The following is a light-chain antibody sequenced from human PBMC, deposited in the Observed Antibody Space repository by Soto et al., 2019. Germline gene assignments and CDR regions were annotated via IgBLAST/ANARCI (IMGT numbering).Light chain of an antibody. J-gene: IGLJ2*01. CDR3: VLYMGSGISV. CDR2: NTY. Sequence: QTVVTQEPSFSVSPGGTVTLTCGLSSGSVSTSYYPSWYQQTPGQAPRTLIYNTYTRSSVVPDRFSASILGDKAALTITGAQADDESEYYCVLYMGSGISVFGGGTKLTVL. CDR1: SGSVSTSYY. V-gene: IGLV8-61*01.